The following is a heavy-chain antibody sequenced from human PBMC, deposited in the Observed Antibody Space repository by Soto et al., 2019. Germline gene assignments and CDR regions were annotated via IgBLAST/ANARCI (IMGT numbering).Heavy chain of an antibody. CDR3: ARANRDYDSRGYYWFDP. CDR1: GGSISSGGYS. Sequence: SETLSLTCAVSGGSISSGGYSWSWIRQPPGKGLEWIGYIYHSGSTYYNPSLKSRVTISVDRSKNQFSLKLSSVTAADTAVYYCARANRDYDSRGYYWFDPWGQGTLVTVSS. CDR2: IYHSGST. J-gene: IGHJ5*02. D-gene: IGHD3-22*01. V-gene: IGHV4-30-2*01.